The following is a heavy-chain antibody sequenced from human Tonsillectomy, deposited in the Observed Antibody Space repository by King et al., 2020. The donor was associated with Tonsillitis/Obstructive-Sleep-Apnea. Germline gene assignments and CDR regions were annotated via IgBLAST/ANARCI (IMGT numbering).Heavy chain of an antibody. J-gene: IGHJ3*02. CDR1: GGSIRGYY. CDR2: IHYSGST. V-gene: IGHV4-59*01. CDR3: ARVFGGGAFDI. D-gene: IGHD3-10*01. Sequence: VQLQESGPGLVKPSETLSLTCTVSGGSIRGYYWSWVRQSPGKGLEWFGYIHYSGSTNYNPSLKSRVSISVDTSKNQISLRLSSVTAADTAVYYCARVFGGGAFDIWGQGTVVTVSS.